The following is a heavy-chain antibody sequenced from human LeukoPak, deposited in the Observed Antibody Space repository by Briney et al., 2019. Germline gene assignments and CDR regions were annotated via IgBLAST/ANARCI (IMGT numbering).Heavy chain of an antibody. CDR1: GFTFSSYG. Sequence: GRSMRLSCAASGFTFSSYGMHWVRQAPGKGLEWVAVIWYDGSNKYYADSVKGRFTISRDNSKNTLYLQINSLRAEDTAVYYCARPAVAGIYYFDYWGQGTLVTVSS. J-gene: IGHJ4*02. CDR3: ARPAVAGIYYFDY. CDR2: IWYDGSNK. V-gene: IGHV3-33*01. D-gene: IGHD6-19*01.